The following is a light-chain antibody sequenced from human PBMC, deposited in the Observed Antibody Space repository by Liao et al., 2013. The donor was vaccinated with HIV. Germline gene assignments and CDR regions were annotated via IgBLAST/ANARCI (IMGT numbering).Light chain of an antibody. J-gene: IGLJ1*01. Sequence: SYELTQPPSVSVSPGQTATITCSGHKLGGKYAYWYQQKPGQSPVVIMYEDNRRPSGIPERFSGSNSGNTATLTITETQAPDEAVYYCQAWDTSTGVFGTGTKVTVL. CDR1: KLGGKY. CDR2: EDN. CDR3: QAWDTSTGV. V-gene: IGLV3-1*01.